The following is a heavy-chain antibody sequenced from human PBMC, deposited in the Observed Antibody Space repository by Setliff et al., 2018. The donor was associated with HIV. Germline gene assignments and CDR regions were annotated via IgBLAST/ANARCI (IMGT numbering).Heavy chain of an antibody. J-gene: IGHJ4*02. V-gene: IGHV4-61*02. CDR1: GGSITSGIYY. D-gene: IGHD5-18*01. CDR2: VYFSGST. Sequence: SETLSLTCSVSGGSITSGIYYWAWIRQPAGKGLEFIGRVYFSGSTNYNPSLKSRVTISVDTSKNQFSLKLNSVTAADTAVYYCARTRGYTYGYIDSWAQGTLVTVSS. CDR3: ARTRGYTYGYIDS.